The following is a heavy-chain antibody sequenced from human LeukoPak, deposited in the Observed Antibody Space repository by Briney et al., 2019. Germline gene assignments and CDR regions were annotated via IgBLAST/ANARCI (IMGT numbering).Heavy chain of an antibody. CDR3: ARDPIAAAEPIDY. CDR2: VYYSGSA. J-gene: IGHJ4*02. V-gene: IGHV4-30-4*01. CDR1: GASINSGDDY. Sequence: SETLSLTCTVSGASINSGDDYWSWIRQPPGKGLEWLGYVYYSGSAYYNPSLRSRVTISVDTSKNQFSLKLTSVTAADTAVYFCARDPIAAAEPIDYWGQGALVTVSS. D-gene: IGHD6-13*01.